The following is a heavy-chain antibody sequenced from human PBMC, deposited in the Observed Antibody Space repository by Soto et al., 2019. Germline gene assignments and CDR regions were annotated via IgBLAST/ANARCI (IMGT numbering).Heavy chain of an antibody. Sequence: QVQLQESGPGLVKPSQTLSLTCTVSGGSISSGGYYWSWIRQHPGKGLEWIGYIYYSGSTYYNPSLKSRVTISVDTSKNQFSLKLSSVTAAVTAVYYCARAWGSSGSHDYWGQGTLVTVSS. V-gene: IGHV4-31*03. D-gene: IGHD3-22*01. CDR2: IYYSGST. CDR3: ARAWGSSGSHDY. J-gene: IGHJ4*02. CDR1: GGSISSGGYY.